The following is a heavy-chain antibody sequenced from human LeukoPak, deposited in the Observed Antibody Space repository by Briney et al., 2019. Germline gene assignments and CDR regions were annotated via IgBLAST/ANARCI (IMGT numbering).Heavy chain of an antibody. CDR2: IYSGGST. V-gene: IGHV3-66*01. J-gene: IGHJ5*02. D-gene: IGHD2-8*01. CDR1: GFTVSSNY. CDR3: ATTLTSGELDP. Sequence: GGSLRLSCAASGFTVSSNYMSWVRQVPGKGLEWVSVIYSGGSTYYADSVKGRFTISRDNSKNTLYLQMNSLRAEDTAVYYCATTLTSGELDPWGQGTLVTVSS.